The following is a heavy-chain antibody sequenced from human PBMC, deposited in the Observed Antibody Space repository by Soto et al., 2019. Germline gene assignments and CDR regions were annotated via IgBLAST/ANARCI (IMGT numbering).Heavy chain of an antibody. D-gene: IGHD2-15*01. V-gene: IGHV3-23*01. CDR1: GFTFSSYA. CDR3: AKDPGLKDIATLFDF. J-gene: IGHJ4*02. Sequence: EVQLLESGGGLVQPGGSLRLSCAASGFTFSSYAMSWVRQAPGKGLEWVSGISGSGGSTHHADSVKGRFTISRDNSKNPVYLQMNSLRAEDTAVYYCAKDPGLKDIATLFDFWGQGTLVTVSS. CDR2: ISGSGGST.